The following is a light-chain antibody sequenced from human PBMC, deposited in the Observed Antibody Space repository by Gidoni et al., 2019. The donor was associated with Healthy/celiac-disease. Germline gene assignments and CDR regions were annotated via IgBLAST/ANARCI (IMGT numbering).Light chain of an antibody. CDR1: KIGSKS. CDR2: DDS. J-gene: IGLJ2*01. Sequence: SSVLTQPPSVSVAPGQTARITCGGNKIGSKSVHWYQQKPGKAPVLVVYDDSDRPSGIPERFSVSNSGNTATLTISRVEAGDEADYYCQVWDSSSDHHVVFGGGTKLTVL. V-gene: IGLV3-21*02. CDR3: QVWDSSSDHHVV.